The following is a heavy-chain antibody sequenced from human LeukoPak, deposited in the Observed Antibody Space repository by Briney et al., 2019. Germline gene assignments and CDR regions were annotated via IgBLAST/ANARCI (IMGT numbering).Heavy chain of an antibody. CDR1: GASISSYY. D-gene: IGHD3-10*01. V-gene: IGHV4-59*01. Sequence: PSETLSLTCSVSGASISSYYWSWIRQSPGKGLEWIGNIYSSETNYNPSHKSRVIISADTSKNQFSLRLTSVTAADTAVYYCARIGPSMVHFDYWGQGTLVTVSS. CDR3: ARIGPSMVHFDY. J-gene: IGHJ4*02. CDR2: IYSSET.